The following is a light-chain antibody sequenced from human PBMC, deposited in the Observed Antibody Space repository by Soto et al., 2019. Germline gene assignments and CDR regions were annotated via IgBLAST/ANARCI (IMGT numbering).Light chain of an antibody. CDR3: QSYDSSHVV. J-gene: IGLJ2*01. CDR1: SSNFGAGYD. Sequence: QSVLTQPPSVSGAPGQRVTISCTGSSSNFGAGYDVHWYQQLPGTAPKLLIYGNNNRPSGVPDRFSGSKSGTSASLATTGLQAEDEADYYCQSYDSSHVVFGGGTKLTVL. CDR2: GNN. V-gene: IGLV1-40*01.